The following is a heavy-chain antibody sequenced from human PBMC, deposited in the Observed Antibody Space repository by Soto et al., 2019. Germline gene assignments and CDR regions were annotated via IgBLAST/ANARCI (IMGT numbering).Heavy chain of an antibody. Sequence: SETLSLTCAVYGGSFSGYCWSWIRQPPGKGLEWIGEINHSGSTNYNPSLKSRVTISVDTSKNQFSLKLSSVTAADTAVYYCARGTSFGVVIPYFDYWGQGTLVTAPQ. CDR3: ARGTSFGVVIPYFDY. J-gene: IGHJ4*02. D-gene: IGHD3-3*01. V-gene: IGHV4-34*01. CDR1: GGSFSGYC. CDR2: INHSGST.